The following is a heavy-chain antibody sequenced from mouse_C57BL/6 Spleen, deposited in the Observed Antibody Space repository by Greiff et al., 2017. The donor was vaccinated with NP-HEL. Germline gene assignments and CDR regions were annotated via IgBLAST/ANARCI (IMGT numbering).Heavy chain of an antibody. CDR2: IDPSDSYT. D-gene: IGHD2-3*01. CDR3: ARCDGYYVGSFYFDY. V-gene: IGHV1-69*01. CDR1: GYTFTSYW. Sequence: QVQLQQPGAELVMPGASVKLSCKASGYTFTSYWMHWVKQRPGQGLEWIGEIDPSDSYTNYNQKFKGKSTLTVDKSSSTAYMQLSSLTSEDSAVYYCARCDGYYVGSFYFDYWGQGTTLTVSS. J-gene: IGHJ2*01.